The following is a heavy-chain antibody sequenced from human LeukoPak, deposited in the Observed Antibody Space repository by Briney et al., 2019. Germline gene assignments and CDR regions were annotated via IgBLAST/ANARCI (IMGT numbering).Heavy chain of an antibody. CDR1: GGSFSGYY. CDR2: INHSGST. V-gene: IGHV4-34*01. J-gene: IGHJ6*03. D-gene: IGHD2-2*01. Sequence: SETLSLTCAVYGGSFSGYYWSWIRQPPGKGLEWIGEINHSGSTNYNPSLKSRVTISVDTSKNQFSLKLSSVTAADTAVYYCARRPYCSSTSCYPGWYYYYMDVWGKGTTVTISS. CDR3: ARRPYCSSTSCYPGWYYYYMDV.